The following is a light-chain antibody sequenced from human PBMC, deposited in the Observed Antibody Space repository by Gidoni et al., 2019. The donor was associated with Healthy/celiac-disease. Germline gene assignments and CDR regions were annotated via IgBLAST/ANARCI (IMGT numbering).Light chain of an antibody. J-gene: IGKJ5*01. V-gene: IGKV2-28*01. Sequence: DIVMTQSPLSLPVTPGEPASISCRSSQSLLHSNGYNYLDWYLQKPGQSPQLLIYLGSNRASGGPDRFSGRGSGTDFTLKISRVEAEDVGVYYCMQALQTPSITFGQGTRLEIK. CDR2: LGS. CDR3: MQALQTPSIT. CDR1: QSLLHSNGYNY.